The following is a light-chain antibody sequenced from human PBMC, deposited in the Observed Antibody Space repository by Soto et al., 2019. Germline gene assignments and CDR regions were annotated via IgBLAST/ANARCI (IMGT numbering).Light chain of an antibody. CDR1: QSISSW. J-gene: IGKJ1*01. CDR2: DAS. Sequence: DIQMTQSPSTLSASVGARVTITCRPSQSISSWLAWYQQKPGKAPKLLIYDASSLESGIPSRFSGSGSGTKFTLTIASLQPDDVATYYCQQYETFSGTLGPGTKVDIK. V-gene: IGKV1-5*01. CDR3: QQYETFSGT.